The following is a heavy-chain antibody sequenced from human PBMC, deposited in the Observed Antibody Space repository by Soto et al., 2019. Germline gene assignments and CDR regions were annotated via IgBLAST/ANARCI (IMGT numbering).Heavy chain of an antibody. CDR1: GFTYSSSA. D-gene: IGHD6-6*01. CDR2: ISASGGST. Sequence: HPGGSLRLSCVASGFTYSSSAMTWVRQAPGKGLEWVSGISASGGSTYYAESVKGRFTISRDNSKNTLYLQMNSLRADDTAIYYSAKSSSSSSAWGQETLVTISS. J-gene: IGHJ4*02. CDR3: AKSSSSSSA. V-gene: IGHV3-23*01.